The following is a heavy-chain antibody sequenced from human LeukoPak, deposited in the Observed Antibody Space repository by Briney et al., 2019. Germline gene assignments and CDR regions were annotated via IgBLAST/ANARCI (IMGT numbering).Heavy chain of an antibody. CDR3: ARDQGFYDILTGIDY. Sequence: PWGSLRLSCAASGFTFSSYEMNWVRQAPGKGLEWVSYTSSSGSTIYYADSVKGRFTISRDNAKNSLYLQMNSLRAEDTAVYYCARDQGFYDILTGIDYWGQGTLVTVSS. J-gene: IGHJ4*02. CDR2: TSSSGSTI. CDR1: GFTFSSYE. V-gene: IGHV3-48*03. D-gene: IGHD3-9*01.